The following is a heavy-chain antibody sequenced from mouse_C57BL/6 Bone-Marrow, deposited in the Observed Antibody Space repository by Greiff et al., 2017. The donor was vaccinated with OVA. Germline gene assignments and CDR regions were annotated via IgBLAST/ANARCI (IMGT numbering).Heavy chain of an antibody. V-gene: IGHV1-59*01. CDR2: IDPSDSYT. J-gene: IGHJ2*01. Sequence: QVQLQQPGAELVRPGTSVKLSCKASGYTFTSYWMHWVKQRPGQGLEWIGVIDPSDSYTNYNQKFKGKATLTVDTSSSTAYMQLSSLTSEDSAVYYGAREGDYYGSSSFDYWGQGTTLTVSS. CDR1: GYTFTSYW. D-gene: IGHD1-1*01. CDR3: AREGDYYGSSSFDY.